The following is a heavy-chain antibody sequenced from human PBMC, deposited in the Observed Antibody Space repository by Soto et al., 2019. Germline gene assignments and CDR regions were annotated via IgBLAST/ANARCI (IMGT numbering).Heavy chain of an antibody. CDR1: GFTFSSYG. D-gene: IGHD4-17*01. CDR3: AKDRVYDYGDYGLDY. CDR2: ISYDGSNK. V-gene: IGHV3-30*18. Sequence: PGESLKISCAASGFTFSSYGMHWVRQAPGKGLEWVAVISYDGSNKYYADSVKGRFTISRDNSKNTLYLQMNSLRAEDTAVYYCAKDRVYDYGDYGLDYWGQGTLVTVSS. J-gene: IGHJ4*02.